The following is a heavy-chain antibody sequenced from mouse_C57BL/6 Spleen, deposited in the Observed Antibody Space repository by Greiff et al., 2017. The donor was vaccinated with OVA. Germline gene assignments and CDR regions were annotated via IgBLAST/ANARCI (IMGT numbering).Heavy chain of an antibody. V-gene: IGHV1-18*01. CDR1: GYTFTDYN. CDR3: ARSPLLDGSLAY. J-gene: IGHJ3*01. CDR2: INPNNGGT. Sequence: VQLKQSGPELVKPGASVKIPCKASGYTFTDYNMDWVKQSHGKSLEWIGDINPNNGGTIYNQKFKGKATLTVDKSSSTAYMGLRSLTSEDTAVYYCARSPLLDGSLAYWGQGTLVTVSA. D-gene: IGHD1-1*01.